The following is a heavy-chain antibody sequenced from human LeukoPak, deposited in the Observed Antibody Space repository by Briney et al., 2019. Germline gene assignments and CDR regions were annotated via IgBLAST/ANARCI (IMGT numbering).Heavy chain of an antibody. J-gene: IGHJ4*02. Sequence: PSETLSLTCAVYVGSSSGYYWTWIPQPPGKGRKGIGEINHSGSTNYNPSLKSRVTISVDTSKNQFSLTLSSLNAADTAMYYCARGRIPVASPLHFWGQGTLVTVSS. D-gene: IGHD2-2*01. CDR1: VGSSSGYY. V-gene: IGHV4-34*01. CDR2: INHSGST. CDR3: ARGRIPVASPLHF.